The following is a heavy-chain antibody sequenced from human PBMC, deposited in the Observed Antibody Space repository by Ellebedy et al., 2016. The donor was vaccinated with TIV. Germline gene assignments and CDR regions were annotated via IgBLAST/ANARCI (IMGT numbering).Heavy chain of an antibody. Sequence: SETLSLTXSLSGGSITSDDHYWGWIRQPPGGGLEWIESIQHSGWTYSNPSLKSRVTTSVNTSKNQFSLKLTSVTAADTAVYYCARDWGGGSGEDYFDYWGQGILVTVSS. CDR1: GGSITSDDHY. D-gene: IGHD3-10*01. CDR2: IQHSGWT. J-gene: IGHJ4*02. V-gene: IGHV4-38-2*02. CDR3: ARDWGGGSGEDYFDY.